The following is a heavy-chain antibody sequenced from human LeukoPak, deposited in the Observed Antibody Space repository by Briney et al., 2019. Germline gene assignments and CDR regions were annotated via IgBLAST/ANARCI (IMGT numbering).Heavy chain of an antibody. CDR3: ARENAAARRGDYFDY. J-gene: IGHJ4*02. D-gene: IGHD6-6*01. Sequence: ASVKVSCKASGYTFTSYYMHWVRQAPGQGLEWTGIINPSGGSTSYAQKFQGRVTMTRDMSTSTVYMELSSLRSEDTAVYYCARENAAARRGDYFDYWGQGTLVTVSS. CDR1: GYTFTSYY. V-gene: IGHV1-46*01. CDR2: INPSGGST.